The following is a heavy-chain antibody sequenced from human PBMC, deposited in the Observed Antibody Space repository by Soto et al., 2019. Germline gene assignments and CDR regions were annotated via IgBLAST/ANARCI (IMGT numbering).Heavy chain of an antibody. J-gene: IGHJ4*02. CDR2: IIPIFGTA. Sequence: QVQLVQSGAEVKKPGSSVKVACKAYVGTLSSYAIRWVLQAPGQGLEWMGGIIPIFGTANYAQKFQGRVTITADESTSTAYMELSRMRSEDTAVYYCARDQDYWGQGTLVTVSS. CDR1: VGTLSSYA. CDR3: ARDQDY. V-gene: IGHV1-69*01.